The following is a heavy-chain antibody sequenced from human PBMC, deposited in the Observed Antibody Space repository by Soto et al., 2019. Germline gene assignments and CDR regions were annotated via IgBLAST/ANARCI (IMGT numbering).Heavy chain of an antibody. CDR2: TYHRSKWYN. CDR1: GDSVSSNSAA. Sequence: PSQTLSLTCAISGDSVSSNSAAWNWIRQSPSRGLEWLGRTYHRSKWYNDYAVSVKSRITINPDTSKNQFSLQLNSVTPEDTAVYYCARAHYDYVWGSYPHGFFDYWGQGTLVTVSS. D-gene: IGHD3-16*02. J-gene: IGHJ4*02. V-gene: IGHV6-1*01. CDR3: ARAHYDYVWGSYPHGFFDY.